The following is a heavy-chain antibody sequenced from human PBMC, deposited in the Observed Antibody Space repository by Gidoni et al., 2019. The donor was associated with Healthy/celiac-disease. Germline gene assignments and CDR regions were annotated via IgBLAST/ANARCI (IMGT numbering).Heavy chain of an antibody. CDR2: ISWNSGSI. V-gene: IGHV3-9*01. J-gene: IGHJ4*02. CDR3: VVQLVRGGEEGAHADY. CDR1: GFTFDDYA. Sequence: EVQLVESGGGLVQPGSSLRLSCAASGFTFDDYAMHWVRQAPGKGLEWVSGISWNSGSIGYADSVKGRFTISRDNAKNSLYLQMNSLRAEDTALYYCVVQLVRGGEEGAHADYWGQGTLVTVSS. D-gene: IGHD6-6*01.